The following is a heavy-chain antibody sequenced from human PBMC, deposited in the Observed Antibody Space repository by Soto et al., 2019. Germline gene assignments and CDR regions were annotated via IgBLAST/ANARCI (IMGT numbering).Heavy chain of an antibody. V-gene: IGHV3-23*01. CDR3: AKLPGAYYYYGMDV. J-gene: IGHJ6*02. CDR2: ISGSGGST. Sequence: GGSLRLSCAASGFTFSSYAMSWVRQAPGKGLEWVSAISGSGGSTYYADSVKGRFTISRDNSKNTLYLQMNSLRAEDTAVYYCAKLPGAYYYYGMDVWGQGTTVTAP. D-gene: IGHD4-17*01. CDR1: GFTFSSYA.